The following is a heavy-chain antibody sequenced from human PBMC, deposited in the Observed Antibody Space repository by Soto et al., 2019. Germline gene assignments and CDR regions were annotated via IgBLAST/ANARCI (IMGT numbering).Heavy chain of an antibody. Sequence: GGSLRLSCAASGFTFSSYAMSWVRQSPGQGLEWVSAISGSGGSTYYADSVKGRFTISRDNSKNTLYLQMNSLRAEDTAVYYCAKGVEYSSSDLYYYYYYGMDVWGQGTTVTVSS. J-gene: IGHJ6*02. CDR2: ISGSGGST. CDR3: AKGVEYSSSDLYYYYYYGMDV. D-gene: IGHD6-6*01. CDR1: GFTFSSYA. V-gene: IGHV3-23*01.